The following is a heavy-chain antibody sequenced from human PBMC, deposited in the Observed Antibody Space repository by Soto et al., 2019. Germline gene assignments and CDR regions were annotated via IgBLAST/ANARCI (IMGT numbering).Heavy chain of an antibody. CDR1: GYTFTSYA. CDR3: ASRQVVAGTNDYYYGMDV. V-gene: IGHV1-3*01. D-gene: IGHD6-19*01. CDR2: INAGNGNT. J-gene: IGHJ6*02. Sequence: GASVKVSCKASGYTFTSYAMHWVRQAPGQRLEWMGWINAGNGNTKYSQKFQGRVTITRDTSASTAYMELSSLRSEDTAVYYCASRQVVAGTNDYYYGMDVWGQGTTVTVSS.